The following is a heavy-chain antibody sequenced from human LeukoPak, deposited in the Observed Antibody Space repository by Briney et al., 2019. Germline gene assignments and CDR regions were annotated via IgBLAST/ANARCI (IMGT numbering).Heavy chain of an antibody. V-gene: IGHV4-59*08. Sequence: GSLRLSCAASRFTFSSYAMSWVRQAPGKGLEWIGYIYYSGSTNYNPSLKSRVTISVDTSKNQFSLKLGSVTAADTAVYYCARRYYDSSGYYDAFDIWGQGTMVTVSS. CDR3: ARRYYDSSGYYDAFDI. D-gene: IGHD3-22*01. CDR1: RFTFSSYA. J-gene: IGHJ3*02. CDR2: IYYSGST.